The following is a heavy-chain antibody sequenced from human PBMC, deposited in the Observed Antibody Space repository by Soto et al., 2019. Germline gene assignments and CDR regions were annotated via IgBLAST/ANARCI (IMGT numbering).Heavy chain of an antibody. CDR2: ISSSGSTI. CDR3: ARPRVINIRPYGMDV. CDR1: GFTFSDYY. Sequence: VGSLRLSCAASGFTFSDYYMSWIRQAPGKGLEWVSYISSSGSTIYYADSVKGRFTISRDNAKNSLYLQMNSLRAEDTAVYYCARPRVINIRPYGMDVWGQGTTVTVSS. V-gene: IGHV3-11*01. D-gene: IGHD3-10*01. J-gene: IGHJ6*02.